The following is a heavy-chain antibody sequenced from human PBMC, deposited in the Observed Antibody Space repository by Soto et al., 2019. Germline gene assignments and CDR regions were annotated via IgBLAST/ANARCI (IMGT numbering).Heavy chain of an antibody. CDR3: ARDAGLVIDFRPDFDY. V-gene: IGHV1-18*01. D-gene: IGHD3-9*01. J-gene: IGHJ4*02. CDR2: ISAYNGNT. CDR1: GYTFTSYG. Sequence: GASVKVSCKASGYTFTSYGISWVRQAPGQGLEWMGWISAYNGNTNYAQKHQGRVTMTTDTSTSTANMEMRSLRSDDTAVYYCARDAGLVIDFRPDFDYWGQGTLVTVSA.